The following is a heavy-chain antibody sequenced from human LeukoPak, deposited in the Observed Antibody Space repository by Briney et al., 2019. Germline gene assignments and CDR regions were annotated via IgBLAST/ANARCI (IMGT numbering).Heavy chain of an antibody. CDR3: AKDQLAAAGSPFDY. CDR1: GFTFSSYG. Sequence: PGGSLGLSCAASGFTFSSYGMHWVRQAPGKGLEWVAVIWYDGSNKYYADSVKGRFTISRDNSKNTLYLQMNSLRAEDTAVYYCAKDQLAAAGSPFDYWGQGTLVTVSS. CDR2: IWYDGSNK. D-gene: IGHD6-13*01. V-gene: IGHV3-30*02. J-gene: IGHJ4*02.